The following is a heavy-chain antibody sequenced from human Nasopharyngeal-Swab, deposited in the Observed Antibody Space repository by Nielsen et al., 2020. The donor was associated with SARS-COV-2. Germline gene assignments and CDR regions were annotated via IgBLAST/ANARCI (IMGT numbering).Heavy chain of an antibody. CDR1: GGSISSYY. CDR3: ARVMFDWSVCPFDY. J-gene: IGHJ4*02. Sequence: GSLRLSCTVSGGSISSYYWSWIRQPPGKGLEWIGYIYYSGSTNYNPSLKSRLTISVDTSKSQFSLKLSSVTAADTAVYYCARVMFDWSVCPFDYWGQGTLVTVSS. CDR2: IYYSGST. D-gene: IGHD3-9*01. V-gene: IGHV4-59*12.